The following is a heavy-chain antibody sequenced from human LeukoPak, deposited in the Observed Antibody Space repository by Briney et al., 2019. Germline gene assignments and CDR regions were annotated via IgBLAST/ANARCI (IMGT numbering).Heavy chain of an antibody. J-gene: IGHJ2*01. CDR3: AKFDSSGWYFDL. CDR2: ISSSSGYI. CDR1: GFTFNSYT. D-gene: IGHD6-19*01. V-gene: IGHV3-21*06. Sequence: GGSLRLSCAASGFTFNSYTMNWVRQAPGKGLEWVSSISSSSGYIYYADSVKGRFSISRDNAKNSVYLQLYSLRPEDCAVYYCAKFDSSGWYFDLWGRGTLVTVSS.